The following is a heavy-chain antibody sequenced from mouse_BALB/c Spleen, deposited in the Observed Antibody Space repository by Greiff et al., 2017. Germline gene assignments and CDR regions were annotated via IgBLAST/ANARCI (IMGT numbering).Heavy chain of an antibody. J-gene: IGHJ4*01. Sequence: EVKLMESGGGLVQPKGSLKLSCAASGFTFNTYAMHWVCQAPGKGLEWVARIRSKSNNYATYYADSVKDRFTISRDDSQSMLYLQMNNLKTEDTAMYYCVREDYYGYGAMDYWGQGTSVTVSS. V-gene: IGHV10-3*03. D-gene: IGHD1-2*01. CDR1: GFTFNTYA. CDR3: VREDYYGYGAMDY. CDR2: IRSKSNNYAT.